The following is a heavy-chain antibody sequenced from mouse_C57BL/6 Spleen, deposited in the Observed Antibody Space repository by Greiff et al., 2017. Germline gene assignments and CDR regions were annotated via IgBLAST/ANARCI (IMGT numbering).Heavy chain of an antibody. CDR2: IHPNSGST. V-gene: IGHV1-64*01. D-gene: IGHD2-2*01. J-gene: IGHJ4*01. CDR3: ARSEWLSFYYAMDY. CDR1: GYTFTSYW. Sequence: QVQLQQPGAELVKPGASVKLSCKASGYTFTSYWMHWVKQRPGQGLEWIGMIHPNSGSTNYNEKFKSKATLTVDKSSSTAYMQLSSLTSEDSAVYYCARSEWLSFYYAMDYWGQGTSVTVSS.